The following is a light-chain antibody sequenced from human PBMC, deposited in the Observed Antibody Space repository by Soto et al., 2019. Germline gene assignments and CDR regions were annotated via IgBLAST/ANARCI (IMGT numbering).Light chain of an antibody. CDR1: SSDVGAYNY. CDR3: SSSSSSNTLV. V-gene: IGLV2-14*01. J-gene: IGLJ2*01. Sequence: QSALTQPASVSGSPGQSITLSCTGTSSDVGAYNYVSWYQQHPGKAPKLMIFEVSDRPSGVSNRVSGSKSGNTASLTISGLQAEDEDDYYCSSSSSSNTLVFGGGTKLTVL. CDR2: EVS.